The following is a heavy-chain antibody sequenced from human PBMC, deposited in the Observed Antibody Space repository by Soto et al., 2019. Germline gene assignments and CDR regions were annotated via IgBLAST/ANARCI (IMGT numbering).Heavy chain of an antibody. D-gene: IGHD6-19*01. CDR2: ISGSGGST. J-gene: IGHJ4*02. CDR3: AKVIRQWLGTHFDY. V-gene: IGHV3-23*01. Sequence: TGGSLRLSCAASGFTFSSYAMSWVRQAPGKGLEWVSAISGSGGSTYYADSVKGRFTISRDNSKNTLYLQMNSLRAEDTAVYYCAKVIRQWLGTHFDYWGQGTLVTVSS. CDR1: GFTFSSYA.